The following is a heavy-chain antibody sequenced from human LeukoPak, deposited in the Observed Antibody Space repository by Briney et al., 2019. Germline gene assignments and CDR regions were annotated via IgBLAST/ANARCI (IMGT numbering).Heavy chain of an antibody. D-gene: IGHD6-13*01. CDR2: INHSGST. Sequence: SETLSLTCAVYGGSFSGYYWSWIRQPPGKGLEWIGEINHSGSTNYKPSLKSRVTLSVDTSKNQFSLKLSSVTAADTAVYYCAAADPGRYFDYWGQGTLVTVSS. J-gene: IGHJ4*02. V-gene: IGHV4-34*01. CDR3: AAADPGRYFDY. CDR1: GGSFSGYY.